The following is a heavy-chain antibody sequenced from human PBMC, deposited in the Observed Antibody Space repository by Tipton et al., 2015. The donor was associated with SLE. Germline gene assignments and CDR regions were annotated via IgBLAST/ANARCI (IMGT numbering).Heavy chain of an antibody. Sequence: GLVKPSETLSLTCNVSGGSISSYYWTWIRQPPGKGLEWIGYIYTSGSTKYSPSLRGRVTISVDTSNNQFSLKLNSVTAADTAVYYCARKQWFGELSAFDIWGQGTMVTVSS. CDR3: ARKQWFGELSAFDI. CDR1: GGSISSYY. D-gene: IGHD3-10*01. V-gene: IGHV4-4*08. J-gene: IGHJ3*02. CDR2: IYTSGST.